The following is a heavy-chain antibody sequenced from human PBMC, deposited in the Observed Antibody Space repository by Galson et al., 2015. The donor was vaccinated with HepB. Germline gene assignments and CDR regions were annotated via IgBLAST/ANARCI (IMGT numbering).Heavy chain of an antibody. CDR2: ISLDNRDT. J-gene: IGHJ4*02. CDR1: GYIFSSYS. Sequence: SVKVSCKASGYIFSSYSITWVRQAPGQGLEWMGWISLDNRDTKYARKFQGRVTMTRDTSTSTVHMVLSSLTSDDTAVYYCARDRGDFSAYYDYWAQGTLVTVSS. D-gene: IGHD4-17*01. V-gene: IGHV1-18*01. CDR3: ARDRGDFSAYYDY.